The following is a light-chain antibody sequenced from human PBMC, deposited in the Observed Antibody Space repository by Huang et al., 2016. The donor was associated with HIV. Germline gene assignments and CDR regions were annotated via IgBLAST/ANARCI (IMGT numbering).Light chain of an antibody. CDR2: DAS. J-gene: IGKJ5*01. CDR3: QQRYNWIT. CDR1: QSVGDY. Sequence: EIVLTQSPAIVSLSPGERATPSCRASQSVGDYLAWYQQKPGQTPRLLIYDASNRAPGVPARVSGSGSGTDFTLTISSLEPDDFAAYFCQQRYNWITFGQGSRLEI. V-gene: IGKV3-11*01.